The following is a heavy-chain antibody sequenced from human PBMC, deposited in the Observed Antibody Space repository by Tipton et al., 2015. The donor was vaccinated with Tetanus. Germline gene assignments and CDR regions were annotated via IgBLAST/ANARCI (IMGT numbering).Heavy chain of an antibody. Sequence: QVQLVQSGAEMKKPGSSVKVSCKTSGGTFTKYALNWVRQAPGQGFEWIGGIIPGSSTANYAQRFQDRVTISADESTSTVHMELRSLRSDDTAVYYCGRGLKFYFDGGPCDYWGPGTLVTVSS. CDR3: GRGLKFYFDGGPCDY. V-gene: IGHV1-69*01. CDR1: GGTFTKYA. J-gene: IGHJ4*02. CDR2: IIPGSSTA. D-gene: IGHD3-9*01.